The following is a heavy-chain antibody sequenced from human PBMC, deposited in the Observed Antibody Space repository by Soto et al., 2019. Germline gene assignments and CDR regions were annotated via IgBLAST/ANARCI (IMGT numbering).Heavy chain of an antibody. CDR1: GFTFGSYA. CDR2: ISGSGGNT. Sequence: EVQLLESGGGLVQPGGSLRLSCAASGFTFGSYAMSWVRQAPGKGLEWVSAISGSGGNTYYSDSVKGRFTISRDNSNKTLYLPITSLRVEVTAVYSCTKDRGLGGGRCYSYWGQGILVTVSS. D-gene: IGHD2-15*01. V-gene: IGHV3-23*01. J-gene: IGHJ4*02. CDR3: TKDRGLGGGRCYSY.